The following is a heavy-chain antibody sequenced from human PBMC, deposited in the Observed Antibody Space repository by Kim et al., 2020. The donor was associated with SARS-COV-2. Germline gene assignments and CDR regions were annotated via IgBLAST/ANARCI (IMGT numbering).Heavy chain of an antibody. Sequence: ASVKVSCKASGYTFTSYAMHWVRQAPGQRLEWMGWINAGNGNTKYSQKFQGRVTITRDTSASTAYMELSSLRSEDTAVYYCARDMDTAMVTRYYYYYYGMDVWGQGTTVTVSS. D-gene: IGHD5-18*01. J-gene: IGHJ6*02. CDR1: GYTFTSYA. CDR2: INAGNGNT. V-gene: IGHV1-3*01. CDR3: ARDMDTAMVTRYYYYYYGMDV.